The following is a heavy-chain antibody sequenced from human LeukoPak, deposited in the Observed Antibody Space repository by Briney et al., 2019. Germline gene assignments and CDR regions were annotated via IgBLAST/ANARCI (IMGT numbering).Heavy chain of an antibody. D-gene: IGHD6-19*01. CDR3: AKTTAGNSSGRYPGWPVDY. Sequence: PGGSLRLSCAASGFTFNNYAMTWVRQAPGKGLEWVSHVSGSGGITYYADTVKGRFTISRDNSKNTVYLQMNGLRAEDTAAYYCAKTTAGNSSGRYPGWPVDYWGQGTLVTVSS. V-gene: IGHV3-23*01. J-gene: IGHJ4*02. CDR1: GFTFNNYA. CDR2: VSGSGGIT.